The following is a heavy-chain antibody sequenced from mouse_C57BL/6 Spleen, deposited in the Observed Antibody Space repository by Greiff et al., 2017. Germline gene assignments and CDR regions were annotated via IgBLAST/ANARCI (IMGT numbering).Heavy chain of an antibody. V-gene: IGHV1-52*01. J-gene: IGHJ4*01. CDR2: IAPSDSDT. CDR3: AREGSSYDAMDY. D-gene: IGHD1-1*01. CDR1: GYTFTSYW. Sequence: VKLQQPGAELVRPGSSVKLSCKASGYTFTSYWMHWVKQRPIQGLEWIGNIAPSDSDTHYNQKFKNKATLTVDKSSSTAYRQLSSLTSEDSAVYYCAREGSSYDAMDYWGKGTSVTVSS.